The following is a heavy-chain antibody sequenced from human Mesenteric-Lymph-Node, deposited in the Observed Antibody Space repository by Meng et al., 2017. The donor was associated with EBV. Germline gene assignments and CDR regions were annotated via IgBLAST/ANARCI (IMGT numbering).Heavy chain of an antibody. Sequence: QRPLPDPGRALVKPSETPSLTCTVFGGSLTSSSYFWGWTRQPPGKGLEWIGSIFYSGSTYYNPSLESRVTISVDTSRNQFSLKLTSVTAADTAVYYCAGPDYGNNWGRFDYWGQGTLVTVSS. J-gene: IGHJ4*02. V-gene: IGHV4-39*07. CDR3: AGPDYGNNWGRFDY. D-gene: IGHD4-17*01. CDR2: IFYSGST. CDR1: GGSLTSSSYF.